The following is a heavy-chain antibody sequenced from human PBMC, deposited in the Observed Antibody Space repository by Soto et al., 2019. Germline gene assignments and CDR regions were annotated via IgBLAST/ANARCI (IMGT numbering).Heavy chain of an antibody. CDR3: AKDPQYGDYENYYYYIDV. CDR2: ISYDGSNK. D-gene: IGHD4-17*01. CDR1: RFTFSSYG. Sequence: HVQLVESGGGVVQPGRSLRLSCEASRFTFSSYGMHWVRQAPGKGLEWVAVISYDGSNKYYADSVKGRFTISRDNSKNTLYLQMNSLRAEDTAVYYCAKDPQYGDYENYYYYIDVWGKGTTVTVSS. V-gene: IGHV3-30*18. J-gene: IGHJ6*03.